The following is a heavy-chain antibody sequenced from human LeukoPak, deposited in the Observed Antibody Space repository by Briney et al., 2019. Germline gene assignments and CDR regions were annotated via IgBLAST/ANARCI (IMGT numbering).Heavy chain of an antibody. V-gene: IGHV3-33*06. CDR2: IWYDGSNK. CDR3: AKSMVRGVRGFDY. Sequence: GGSLRLSCAASGFTFSSYGMHWVHQAPGKGLEWVAVIWYDGSNKYYADSVKGRFTISRDNSKNTLYLQMNSLRAEDTAVYYCAKSMVRGVRGFDYWGQGTLVTVSS. J-gene: IGHJ4*02. CDR1: GFTFSSYG. D-gene: IGHD3-10*01.